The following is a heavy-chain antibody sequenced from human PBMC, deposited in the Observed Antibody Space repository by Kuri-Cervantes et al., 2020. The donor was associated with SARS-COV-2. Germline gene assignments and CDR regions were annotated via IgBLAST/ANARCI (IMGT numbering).Heavy chain of an antibody. CDR2: INHSGST. CDR3: ARLIGYSGYDYSFGYFDY. Sequence: SETLSLTCAVYGGSFSGYYWSWIRQPPGKGLEWIGEINHSGSTNYNPSLKSRVTISVDTPKNQFSLKLSSVTAADTAVYYCARLIGYSGYDYSFGYFDYWGQGTLVTVSS. V-gene: IGHV4-34*01. CDR1: GGSFSGYY. J-gene: IGHJ4*02. D-gene: IGHD5-12*01.